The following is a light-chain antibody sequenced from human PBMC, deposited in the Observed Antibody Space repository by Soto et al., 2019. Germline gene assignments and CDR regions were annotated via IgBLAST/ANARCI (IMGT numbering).Light chain of an antibody. CDR3: HQYGSSPQT. CDR1: QSVSSSY. J-gene: IGKJ1*01. V-gene: IGKV3-20*01. CDR2: GAS. Sequence: EIVLTQSPGNLSLSPGERATLSCRVSQSVSSSYLAWYQQKPGQAPRLLIYGASSRATGIPDRFTGSGSGTDFTLTISRLEPEDFAVFYCHQYGSSPQTFGQGTKVDIK.